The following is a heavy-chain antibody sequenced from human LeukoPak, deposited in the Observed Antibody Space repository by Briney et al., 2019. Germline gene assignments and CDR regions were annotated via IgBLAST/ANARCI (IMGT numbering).Heavy chain of an antibody. V-gene: IGHV4-39*01. CDR1: GGSISSSSYY. CDR3: ARRARFLEGGAQYYYYMDV. J-gene: IGHJ6*03. CDR2: IYYSGST. D-gene: IGHD3-3*01. Sequence: SETLSLTCTVSGGSISSSSYYWGWIRQPPGKGLEWIGSIYYSGSTYYNPSLKSRVTISVDTSKNQFSLKLSSVTAADTAVYYCARRARFLEGGAQYYYYMDVWGKGTTVTVSS.